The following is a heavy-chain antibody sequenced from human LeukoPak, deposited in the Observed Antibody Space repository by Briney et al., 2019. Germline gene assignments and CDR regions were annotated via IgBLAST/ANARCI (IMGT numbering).Heavy chain of an antibody. CDR3: ATGITMVRGEITNDAFDI. D-gene: IGHD3-10*01. V-gene: IGHV1-24*01. Sequence: ASVKVSCKVSGYTLTELSMHWVRQAPGKGLEWMGGFDPEDGETIYAQKFQGRVTMTEDTSTDTACMELSSLRSEDTAVYYCATGITMVRGEITNDAFDIWGQGTMVTVSS. CDR2: FDPEDGET. CDR1: GYTLTELS. J-gene: IGHJ3*02.